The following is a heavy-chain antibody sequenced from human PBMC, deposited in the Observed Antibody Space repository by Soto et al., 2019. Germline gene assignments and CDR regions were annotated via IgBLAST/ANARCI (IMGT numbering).Heavy chain of an antibody. V-gene: IGHV1-18*01. Sequence: QVQLVQSGAEVKKPGASVKVSCKASGYTFTSYGISWVRQAPGQGLEWMGWISAYNGNTKYAQKLQGRVTMTTDTXXXXAXXXXXXXXXXXXXVYYCARDXAVGLVDYWGQGTLVTVSS. CDR1: GYTFTSYG. CDR3: ARDXAVGLVDY. CDR2: ISAYNGNT. D-gene: IGHD3-10*01. J-gene: IGHJ4*02.